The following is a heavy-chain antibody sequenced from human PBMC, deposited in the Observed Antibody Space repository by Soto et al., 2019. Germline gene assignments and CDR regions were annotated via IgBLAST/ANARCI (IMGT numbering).Heavy chain of an antibody. CDR2: IYSGGST. J-gene: IGHJ4*02. CDR3: ARAARCSSTSCPPFDY. D-gene: IGHD2-2*01. Sequence: LRLSCAASGFTVSSNYMSWVRQAPGKGLEWVSVIYSGGSTYYADSVKGRFTISRDNSKNTLYLQMNSLRAEDTAVYYCARAARCSSTSCPPFDYWGQGTLVTVSS. V-gene: IGHV3-53*01. CDR1: GFTVSSNY.